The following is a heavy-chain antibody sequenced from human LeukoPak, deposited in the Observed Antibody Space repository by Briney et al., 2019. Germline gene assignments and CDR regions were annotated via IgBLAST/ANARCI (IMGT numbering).Heavy chain of an antibody. D-gene: IGHD6-13*01. J-gene: IGHJ4*02. V-gene: IGHV1-2*02. Sequence: ASVKVSCKASGYTFTGYYMHWVRQAPGQGLEWMGWINPNSGGTNYAQKFQGRVTMTRDTSISTAYMELSRLRSGDTAVYYCARDGYSSPSFDYWGQGTLVTVSS. CDR3: ARDGYSSPSFDY. CDR2: INPNSGGT. CDR1: GYTFTGYY.